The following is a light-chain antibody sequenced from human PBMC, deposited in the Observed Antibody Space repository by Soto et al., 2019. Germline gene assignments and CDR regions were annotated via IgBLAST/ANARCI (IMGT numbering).Light chain of an antibody. CDR2: GAS. V-gene: IGKV3-20*01. CDR3: QQYGSSPWT. Sequence: EIVLTQSPGTLSLSPGERATLSCRASQSVSSSYLAWYQQKPGQAPRLLIYGASSGATGIPDRFSGSGSGTDFTLTISRLEPEDFAVYYCQQYGSSPWTFGHGTKVEIK. J-gene: IGKJ1*01. CDR1: QSVSSSY.